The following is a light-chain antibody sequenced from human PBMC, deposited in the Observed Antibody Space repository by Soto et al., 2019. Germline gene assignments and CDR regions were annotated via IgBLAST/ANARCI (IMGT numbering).Light chain of an antibody. CDR3: QQYNNWPPART. Sequence: EIVMTQSPATLSVSPGERATLSCRASQSVSSNLDWYQQKPGQAPRLLIYGASTRATGIPARFSGSGSGTEFTLTISSLQSEDFAVYYCQQYNNWPPARTFGQGTRLQIK. CDR1: QSVSSN. V-gene: IGKV3-15*01. J-gene: IGKJ5*01. CDR2: GAS.